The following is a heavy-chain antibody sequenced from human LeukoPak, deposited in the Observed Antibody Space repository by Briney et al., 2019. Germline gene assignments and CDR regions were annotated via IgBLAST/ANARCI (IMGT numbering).Heavy chain of an antibody. J-gene: IGHJ4*02. CDR1: GFTFSDYY. V-gene: IGHV3-11*01. CDR2: ISSSGTTI. Sequence: PGGSLRLSCAASGFTFSDYYMSWIRQAPGKGLEWLSYISSSGTTIYYTDSVKGRFTISRDNAKNSLYLQMNSLRAEDTAVCYCARGIRQYAKSYFDYWGQGTLVTVSS. D-gene: IGHD4-11*01. CDR3: ARGIRQYAKSYFDY.